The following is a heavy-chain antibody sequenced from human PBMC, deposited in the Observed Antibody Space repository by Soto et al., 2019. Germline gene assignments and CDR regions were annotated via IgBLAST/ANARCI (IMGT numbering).Heavy chain of an antibody. CDR3: AREEVAVAGIGFDY. D-gene: IGHD6-19*01. J-gene: IGHJ4*02. Sequence: ASVKVYCKASGYTFTSYGSSWVRQAPGQGLEWMGWISAYNGNTNYAQKLQGRVTMTTDTSTSTAYMELRSLRSDDTAVYYCAREEVAVAGIGFDYWGQGTLVTVSS. V-gene: IGHV1-18*04. CDR1: GYTFTSYG. CDR2: ISAYNGNT.